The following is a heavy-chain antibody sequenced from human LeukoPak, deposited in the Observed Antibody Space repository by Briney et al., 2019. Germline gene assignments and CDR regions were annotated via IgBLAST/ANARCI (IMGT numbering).Heavy chain of an antibody. CDR1: GGSISSYY. V-gene: IGHV4-59*12. CDR2: IYHSGST. J-gene: IGHJ1*01. Sequence: PSETLSLTCTVSGGSISSYYWSWIRQPPGKGLEWIGYIYHSGSTYYNPSLKSRVTISVDRSKNQFSLKLSSVTAADTAVYYCARGGDIVVVPGTLGAFQHWGQGTLVTVSS. D-gene: IGHD2-2*01. CDR3: ARGGDIVVVPGTLGAFQH.